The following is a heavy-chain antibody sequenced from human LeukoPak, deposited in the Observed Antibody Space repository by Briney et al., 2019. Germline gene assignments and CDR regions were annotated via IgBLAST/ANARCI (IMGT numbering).Heavy chain of an antibody. V-gene: IGHV3-23*01. D-gene: IGHD1-26*01. CDR2: ISGSGGST. CDR3: AKDRTVGASYWYFDL. Sequence: GGSLRLSCAASGFTFSSYAMSWVRQAPGKGLEWVSAISGSGGSTYYADSVKGRFTISRDNSKNTLYLQMNTLRAEDTAIYYCAKDRTVGASYWYFDLWGRGTLVTVSS. CDR1: GFTFSSYA. J-gene: IGHJ2*01.